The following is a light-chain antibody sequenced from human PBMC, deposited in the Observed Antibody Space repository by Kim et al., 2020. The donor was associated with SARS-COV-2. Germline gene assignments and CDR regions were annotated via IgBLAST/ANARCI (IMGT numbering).Light chain of an antibody. Sequence: SGSPGQTASITCSGDKLGDKYACWYQQKPGQSPVLVIYQDSKRPSGIPERFSGSNSGNTATLTISGTQAMDEADYYCQAWDSSDVVFGGGTQLTVL. CDR3: QAWDSSDVV. CDR1: KLGDKY. V-gene: IGLV3-1*01. CDR2: QDS. J-gene: IGLJ2*01.